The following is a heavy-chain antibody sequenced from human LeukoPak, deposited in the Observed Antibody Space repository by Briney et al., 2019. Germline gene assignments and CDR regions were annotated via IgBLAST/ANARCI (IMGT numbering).Heavy chain of an antibody. D-gene: IGHD1-26*01. CDR3: ARASPQYSGGFDY. Sequence: GGSLRLSCAASGFTVSSNYMSWVRQAPGKGLEWVSVIYSGGNTYYADSVKGRFTISRHNSKNMLYLQMNSLRAEDTAVYYCARASPQYSGGFDYWGQGTLVTVSS. V-gene: IGHV3-53*04. J-gene: IGHJ4*02. CDR2: IYSGGNT. CDR1: GFTVSSNY.